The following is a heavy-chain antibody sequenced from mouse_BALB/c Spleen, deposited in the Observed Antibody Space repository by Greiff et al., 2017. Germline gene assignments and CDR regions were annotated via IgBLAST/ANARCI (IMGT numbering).Heavy chain of an antibody. J-gene: IGHJ4*01. CDR2: IDTSDSYT. V-gene: IGHV1-69*01. CDR1: GYTFTDYW. D-gene: IGHD4-1*01. Sequence: VQLQQPGAELVMPGASVKMSCKASGYTFTDYWMHWVKQRPGQGLEWIGAIDTSDSYTSYNQKFKGKATLTVDESSSTAYMQLSSLTSEDSAVYYCARSGTDAMDYWGQGTSVTVSS. CDR3: ARSGTDAMDY.